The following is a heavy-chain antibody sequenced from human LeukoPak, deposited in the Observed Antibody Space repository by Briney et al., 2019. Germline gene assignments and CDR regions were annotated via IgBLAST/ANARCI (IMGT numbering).Heavy chain of an antibody. D-gene: IGHD3-10*01. CDR1: GFTFSSYW. Sequence: GGSLRLSCAASGFTFSSYWMHWVRQAPGKGLVWVSRINSDGSSTSYADSVKGRFTISRDNAKNTLYLQMNSLRAEDTAVYYCASDYYYGSGSYPIDYWGQGTLVTVSS. CDR3: ASDYYYGSGSYPIDY. J-gene: IGHJ4*02. CDR2: INSDGSST. V-gene: IGHV3-74*01.